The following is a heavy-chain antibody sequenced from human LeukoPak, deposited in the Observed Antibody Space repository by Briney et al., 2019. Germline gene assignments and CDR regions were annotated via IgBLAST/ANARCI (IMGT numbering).Heavy chain of an antibody. CDR1: GFTVSSNY. CDR2: IYSGGST. J-gene: IGHJ4*02. D-gene: IGHD5-18*01. V-gene: IGHV3-66*01. CDR3: ARDSGYSYGYSFDY. Sequence: GGSLRLSCAASGFTVSSNYMSWVRQAPGKGLEWVSVIYSGGSTHYADSVKGRFTISRDNSKNTLYLQMNSLRAEDTAVYYCARDSGYSYGYSFDYWGQGTLVTVSS.